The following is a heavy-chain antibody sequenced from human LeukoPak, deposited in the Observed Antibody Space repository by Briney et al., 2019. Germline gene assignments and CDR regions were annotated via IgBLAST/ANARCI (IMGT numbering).Heavy chain of an antibody. V-gene: IGHV4-30-4*08. J-gene: IGHJ6*03. Sequence: SETLSLTCTVSGGSISSGDYYWSWIRQPPGKGLEWIGYIYYSGSTYYNPSLKSRVTISVDTSKNQFSLKLSSVTAADTAVYYCARGGYCSSTSCYLHYYYMDVWGKGTTATVSS. D-gene: IGHD2-2*01. CDR2: IYYSGST. CDR3: ARGGYCSSTSCYLHYYYMDV. CDR1: GGSISSGDYY.